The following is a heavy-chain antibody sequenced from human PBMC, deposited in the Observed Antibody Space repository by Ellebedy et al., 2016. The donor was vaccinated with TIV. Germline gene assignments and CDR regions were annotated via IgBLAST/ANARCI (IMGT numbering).Heavy chain of an antibody. D-gene: IGHD6-19*01. V-gene: IGHV3-48*01. J-gene: IGHJ6*02. CDR3: ARDFRQWLAQGDALDV. Sequence: PGGSLRLSCAASGFTFSKAWMSWVRQAPGKGLEWISYISSGSSSIYYADSVKGRFTTTRDNDKNLLYLQMSSLRVEDTAVYYCARDFRQWLAQGDALDVWGQGTTVTVSS. CDR2: ISSGSSSI. CDR1: GFTFSKAW.